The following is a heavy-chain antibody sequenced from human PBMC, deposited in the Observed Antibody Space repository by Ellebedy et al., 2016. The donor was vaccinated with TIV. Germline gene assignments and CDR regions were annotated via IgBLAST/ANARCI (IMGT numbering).Heavy chain of an antibody. J-gene: IGHJ4*02. Sequence: PGGSLRLSCAASGFAFSSYAMHWVRQGPGKGLEWVAVISYDGSNKYYADSVKGRFTVSRDNSKNTLYLQMNSLRVEDTALYYCVRDHQLRYFDWFPVPCFDYWGQGTLVTVSS. CDR2: ISYDGSNK. CDR1: GFAFSSYA. V-gene: IGHV3-30*04. CDR3: VRDHQLRYFDWFPVPCFDY. D-gene: IGHD3-9*01.